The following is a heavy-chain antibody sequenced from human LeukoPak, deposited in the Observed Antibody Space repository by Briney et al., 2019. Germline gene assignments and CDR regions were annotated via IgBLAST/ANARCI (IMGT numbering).Heavy chain of an antibody. CDR3: ARSDYFDY. J-gene: IGHJ4*02. CDR1: GFTLSSYW. Sequence: QPGGSLRLSCAASGFTLSSYWMDWVRQAPGKGLVWVSHINSDGTTTTYADSVKGRFTISRDNAKNTLYLQMNSLRAEDTAVYYCARSDYFDYWGQGTLVTVSS. V-gene: IGHV3-74*01. CDR2: INSDGTTT.